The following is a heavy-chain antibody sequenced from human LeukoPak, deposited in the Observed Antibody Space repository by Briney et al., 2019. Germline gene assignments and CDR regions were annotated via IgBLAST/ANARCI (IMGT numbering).Heavy chain of an antibody. D-gene: IGHD2/OR15-2a*01. CDR1: GFTFSSYS. V-gene: IGHV3-21*01. CDR2: ISSSSSYI. Sequence: GGSLRLSCAASGFTFSSYSMNWVRQAPGKGLECVSSISSSSSYIYYADSVKGRFTISRDNAKNSLYLQMNSLRAEDTAVYYCASLFPRVDYWGQGTLVTVSS. CDR3: ASLFPRVDY. J-gene: IGHJ4*02.